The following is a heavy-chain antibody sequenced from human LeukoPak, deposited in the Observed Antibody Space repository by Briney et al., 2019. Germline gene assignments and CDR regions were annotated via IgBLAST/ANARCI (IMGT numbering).Heavy chain of an antibody. V-gene: IGHV3-7*01. CDR1: GCSFSSYW. CDR2: IKLDGSER. Sequence: GGSLRLSCAASGCSFSSYWMSWVRQAPGKGLEWVANIKLDGSERYLVDAVKGRFTISRDNAKDSLYLQMNSLRAEDTAVYYCARISSSRYYYDYWGQGTLVTVSS. D-gene: IGHD6-13*01. J-gene: IGHJ4*02. CDR3: ARISSSRYYYDY.